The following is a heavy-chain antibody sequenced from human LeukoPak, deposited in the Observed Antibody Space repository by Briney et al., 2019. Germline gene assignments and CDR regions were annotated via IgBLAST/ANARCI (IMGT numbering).Heavy chain of an antibody. J-gene: IGHJ4*02. CDR2: IYYSGST. CDR1: GGSISSYY. Sequence: SETLSLTCTVSGGSISSYYWSWIRQPPGKGLEWIGYIYYSGSTNYNPSLKSRVTMSVYTSKNQFSLKLSSVTAADTAVYYCARSTYYYDSSGYPPDYWGQGTLVTVSS. CDR3: ARSTYYYDSSGYPPDY. V-gene: IGHV4-59*01. D-gene: IGHD3-22*01.